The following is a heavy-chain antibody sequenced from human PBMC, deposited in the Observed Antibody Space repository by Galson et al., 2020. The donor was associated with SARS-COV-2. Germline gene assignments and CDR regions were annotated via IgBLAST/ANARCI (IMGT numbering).Heavy chain of an antibody. CDR2: ISASGGNT. CDR1: GFTFINYA. D-gene: IGHD6-13*01. CDR3: AKGIAAAVSYYFDW. Sequence: TGGSLRLSCTASGFTFINYAMSWVRQAPGKGLEWVSTISASGGNTYYVDSVKGRFTISRDNSKNTLYLQMNSLRAEDTAVYNCAKGIAAAVSYYFDWWGQGTLVTVSS. V-gene: IGHV3-23*01. J-gene: IGHJ4*02.